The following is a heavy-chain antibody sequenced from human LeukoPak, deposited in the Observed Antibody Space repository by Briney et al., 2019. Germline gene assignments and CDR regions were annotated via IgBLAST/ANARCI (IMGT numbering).Heavy chain of an antibody. J-gene: IGHJ4*02. CDR3: ARRRQQLVSPGDY. CDR2: IYPGDSDT. CDR1: GSRVTRYW. Sequence: PGGSLQVWCQGSGSRVTRYWMGGGRQVKGKGGGGMGIIYPGDSDTRYSPSFQGQLTISADKSISTAYLQRSSLKASDTAMYYCARRRQQLVSPGDYWGQGPLVTVSS. D-gene: IGHD6-13*01. V-gene: IGHV5-51*01.